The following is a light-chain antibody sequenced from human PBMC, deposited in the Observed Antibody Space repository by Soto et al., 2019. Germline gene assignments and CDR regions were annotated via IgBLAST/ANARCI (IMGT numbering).Light chain of an antibody. CDR1: SSDVGSYNY. J-gene: IGLJ2*01. V-gene: IGLV2-14*01. CDR2: DVS. CDR3: SSYTTSSTHVV. Sequence: QSALTQPASVSGSPGQSITISCTGTSSDVGSYNYVSWYQQYPGKAPKLMIYDVSNRPSGVSYRFSGSKPGNTASLTISGLQAEDEADYYCSSYTTSSTHVVFGVGTKLTVL.